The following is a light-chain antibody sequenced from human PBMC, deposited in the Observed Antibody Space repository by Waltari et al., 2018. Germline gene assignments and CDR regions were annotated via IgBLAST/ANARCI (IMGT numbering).Light chain of an antibody. CDR3: SSYNTRHTWV. J-gene: IGLJ3*02. CDR1: DSAVGDFDR. V-gene: IGLV2-18*02. CDR2: EVT. Sequence: QSALTQPPSVSGSLGQTVSISCTGSDSAVGDFDRVSWYRQSPGTAPKLLIYEVTTRPSGVPVRFSGSKSGNTASLTIAGLQPEDDADYYCSSYNTRHTWVFGGGTTLTVL.